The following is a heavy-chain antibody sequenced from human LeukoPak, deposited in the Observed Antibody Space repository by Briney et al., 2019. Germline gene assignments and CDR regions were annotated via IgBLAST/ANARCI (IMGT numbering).Heavy chain of an antibody. J-gene: IGHJ4*02. Sequence: GGSLRLSCAASGFTFSSYWMSWVRQAPGKGLEWVSAISGSGGSTYYADSVKGRFTISRDNSKNTLYLQMNSLRAEDTAVYYCATSNSGWLSFDYWGQGTLVTVSS. CDR2: ISGSGGST. CDR3: ATSNSGWLSFDY. CDR1: GFTFSSYW. D-gene: IGHD6-19*01. V-gene: IGHV3-23*01.